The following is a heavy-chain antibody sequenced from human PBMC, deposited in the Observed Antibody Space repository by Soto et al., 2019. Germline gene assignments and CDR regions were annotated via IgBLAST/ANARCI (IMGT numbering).Heavy chain of an antibody. CDR2: INPNSGGT. Sequence: QVQLVQSGAEVKKPGASAKVSCKASGYTFTGYYMHWVRQAPGQGLEWMGWINPNSGGTNYAQKFQGRVTMTRDTSISTAYMELSRLRSDDTAVYYCASLFYDILTGYPPLTSYYGMDVWGQGTTVTVSS. D-gene: IGHD3-9*01. J-gene: IGHJ6*02. CDR3: ASLFYDILTGYPPLTSYYGMDV. V-gene: IGHV1-2*02. CDR1: GYTFTGYY.